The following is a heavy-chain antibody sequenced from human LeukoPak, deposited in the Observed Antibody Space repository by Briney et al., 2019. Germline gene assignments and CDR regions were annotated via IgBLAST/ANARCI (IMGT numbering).Heavy chain of an antibody. Sequence: GGSLRLSCAASGFTFSSYWMSWARQAPGKGLEWVANIKQDGSEKHYVDSVKGRFTISRDNANTSLHLQMNTLRAEDTAMYYCARAGYNSAYYAFDIWGQGTMVTVSS. J-gene: IGHJ3*02. D-gene: IGHD3-22*01. CDR1: GFTFSSYW. CDR2: IKQDGSEK. CDR3: ARAGYNSAYYAFDI. V-gene: IGHV3-7*01.